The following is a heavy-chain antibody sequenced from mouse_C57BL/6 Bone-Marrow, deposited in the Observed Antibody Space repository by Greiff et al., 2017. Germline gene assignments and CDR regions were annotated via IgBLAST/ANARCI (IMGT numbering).Heavy chain of an antibody. V-gene: IGHV1-69*01. Sequence: VQLQQPGAELVMPGASVKLSCKASGYPFTSYWMHGVKQRPGQGLEWTGEIDPSDSYTNYNQKFKGKSTLTVDKSSSTAYMQLSSLTSEDSAVYYCAREGIYSYYWGQGTTLTVSS. J-gene: IGHJ2*01. D-gene: IGHD2-1*01. CDR2: IDPSDSYT. CDR1: GYPFTSYW. CDR3: AREGIYSYY.